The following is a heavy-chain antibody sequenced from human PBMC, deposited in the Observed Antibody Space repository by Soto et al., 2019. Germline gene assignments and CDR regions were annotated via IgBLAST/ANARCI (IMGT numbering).Heavy chain of an antibody. Sequence: SETLSLTCTVSGGSISSYYWSWIRQPAGKGLEWIGRIYTSGSTNYNPSLKSRVTMSVDTSKNQFSLKLSSVTAADTAVYYCATGHCSSTSCYAFDIWGQGTMVTVSS. D-gene: IGHD2-2*01. CDR2: IYTSGST. J-gene: IGHJ3*02. CDR3: ATGHCSSTSCYAFDI. CDR1: GGSISSYY. V-gene: IGHV4-4*07.